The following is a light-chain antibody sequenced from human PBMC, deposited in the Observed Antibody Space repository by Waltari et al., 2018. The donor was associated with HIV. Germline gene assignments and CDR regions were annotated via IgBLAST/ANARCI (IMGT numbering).Light chain of an antibody. CDR1: QRVLYSSNNKNY. CDR3: QQYYSTPFT. J-gene: IGKJ3*01. Sequence: DIVMTQSQDSLAVSLGERATINCKSSQRVLYSSNNKNYLACYQQKPGQPPKLLIYWASTRESGVPDRFSGSGSGTDFTLTISSLQAEDVAVYYCQQYYSTPFTFGPGTKVDIK. CDR2: WAS. V-gene: IGKV4-1*01.